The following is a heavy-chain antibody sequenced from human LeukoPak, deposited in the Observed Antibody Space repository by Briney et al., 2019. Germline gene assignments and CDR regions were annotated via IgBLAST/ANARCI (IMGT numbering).Heavy chain of an antibody. J-gene: IGHJ4*02. CDR2: IYSGGDT. Sequence: GGSVRLSCGASGFTVSSNYMSWVRQAPGKGLEWVSVIYSGGDTYYADSVKGRFSISRDNSKNTLYLQMNSLRAEDTAVYYCASRIAAAGIDYWGQGTLVTVSS. CDR1: GFTVSSNY. V-gene: IGHV3-53*01. D-gene: IGHD6-13*01. CDR3: ASRIAAAGIDY.